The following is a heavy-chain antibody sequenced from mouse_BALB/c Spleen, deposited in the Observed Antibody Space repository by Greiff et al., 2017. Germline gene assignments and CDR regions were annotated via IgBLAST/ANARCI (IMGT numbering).Heavy chain of an antibody. J-gene: IGHJ4*01. Sequence: EVKLQESGGGLVQPGGSLKLSCAASGFTFSSYTMSWVRQTPEKRLEWVAYISNGGGSTYYPDTVKGRFTISRDNAKNTLYLQMSSLKSEDTAMYYCARHKNRGNDYAMDYWGQGTSVTVSS. D-gene: IGHD2-1*01. CDR1: GFTFSSYT. CDR2: ISNGGGST. V-gene: IGHV5-12-2*01. CDR3: ARHKNRGNDYAMDY.